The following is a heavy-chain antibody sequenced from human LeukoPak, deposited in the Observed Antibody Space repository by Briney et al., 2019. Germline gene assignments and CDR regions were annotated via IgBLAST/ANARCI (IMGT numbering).Heavy chain of an antibody. Sequence: PGRSLRLSCAASGFTFSSYGMHWVRQAPGKGLEWVAVISYDGSNKYYADSVKGRFTISRDNSKNTLYLQMNSLGAEDTAVYYCAKEVGYSYGSDQYYFDYWGQGTLVTVSS. CDR3: AKEVGYSYGSDQYYFDY. CDR2: ISYDGSNK. J-gene: IGHJ4*02. CDR1: GFTFSSYG. D-gene: IGHD5-18*01. V-gene: IGHV3-30*18.